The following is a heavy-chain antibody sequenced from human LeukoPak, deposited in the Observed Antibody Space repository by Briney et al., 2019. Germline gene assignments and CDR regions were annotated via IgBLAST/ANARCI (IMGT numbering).Heavy chain of an antibody. CDR3: TSWGDTTAEYFQR. CDR2: ITNDGSST. D-gene: IGHD2-21*02. Sequence: GGSLRLSCAASGLTFSSHWMHWVRQAPGKGLVWVSRITNDGSSTTYADSVKGRFTISRDNAQNSMYLQMNSLRVEDTAVHYCTSWGDTTAEYFQRWGQGTLVTVSS. V-gene: IGHV3-74*01. J-gene: IGHJ1*01. CDR1: GLTFSSHW.